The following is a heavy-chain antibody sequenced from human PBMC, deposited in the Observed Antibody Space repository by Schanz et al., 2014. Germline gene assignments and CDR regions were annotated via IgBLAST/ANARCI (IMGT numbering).Heavy chain of an antibody. J-gene: IGHJ4*02. V-gene: IGHV3-23*01. CDR2: ISGSGGST. CDR3: AASSGWPASTDY. Sequence: EVQLLESGGGLVQPGGSLRLSCAASGFTFRGYAMSWVRQAPGRGLEWVSAISGSGGSTYYAESVKGRFTISRDNAKNSLYLQMNRLRVEDTAVYCCAASSGWPASTDYWGQGTLXTVSS. CDR1: GFTFRGYA. D-gene: IGHD6-19*01.